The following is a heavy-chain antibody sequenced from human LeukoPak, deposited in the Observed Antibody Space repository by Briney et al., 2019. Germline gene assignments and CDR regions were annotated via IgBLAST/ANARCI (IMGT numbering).Heavy chain of an antibody. V-gene: IGHV3-9*01. CDR2: ISWNSGSI. D-gene: IGHD3-22*01. J-gene: IGHJ4*02. CDR1: GFTFDDYA. Sequence: PGGSLRLSCAASGFTFDDYAMHWVRQAPGKGLEWVSGISWNSGSIVYADSVKGRFTISRDNAKNSLYLQMNSLRAEDTALYYCAKGGPLGYYDSSGYSASFDYWGQGTLVTVSS. CDR3: AKGGPLGYYDSSGYSASFDY.